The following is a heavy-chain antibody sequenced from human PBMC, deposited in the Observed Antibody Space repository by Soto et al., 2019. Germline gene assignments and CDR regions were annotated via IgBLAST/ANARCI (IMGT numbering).Heavy chain of an antibody. CDR2: ISYDGSNK. J-gene: IGHJ6*02. CDR1: GFTFSSYG. V-gene: IGHV3-30*18. CDR3: AKLGPKEQQLVGYWDYYYYGMDV. Sequence: QVQLVESGGGVVQPGRSLRLSCAASGFTFSSYGMHWVRQAPGKGLEWVAVISYDGSNKYYADSVKGRFTISRDNSKNTLYLQMNSLRAEDTAVYYCAKLGPKEQQLVGYWDYYYYGMDVWGQGTTVTVSS. D-gene: IGHD6-13*01.